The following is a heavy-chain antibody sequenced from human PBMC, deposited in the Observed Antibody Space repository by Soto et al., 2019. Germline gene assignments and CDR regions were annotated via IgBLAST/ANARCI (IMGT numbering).Heavy chain of an antibody. V-gene: IGHV3-9*01. CDR2: VNERGTDS. CDR3: ARVAVVTRGIDY. J-gene: IGHJ4*02. CDR1: GFTFDDYA. Sequence: EVQLVESGGGLVQPGRSLRLSCAASGFTFDDYAMHWVRQAPGKGLEWVSRVNERGTDSNYADSVKGRFTISRDNAKNTVYLQMNGLRAEDTAVYYCARVAVVTRGIDYWGQGTLVTVSS. D-gene: IGHD6-19*01.